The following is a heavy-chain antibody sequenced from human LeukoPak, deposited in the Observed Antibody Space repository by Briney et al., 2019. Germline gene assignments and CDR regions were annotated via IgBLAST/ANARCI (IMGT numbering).Heavy chain of an antibody. CDR3: AKDPRIAVAGSLYYFDY. CDR2: ISGDGGST. D-gene: IGHD6-19*01. Sequence: GGSLRLSCAASGFTFDDYAMHWVRQAPGKGLEWVSLISGDGGSTYYADSVKGRFTICRDNSKNSLYLQMNSLRTEDTALYYCAKDPRIAVAGSLYYFDYWGQGTLVTVSS. J-gene: IGHJ4*02. V-gene: IGHV3-43*02. CDR1: GFTFDDYA.